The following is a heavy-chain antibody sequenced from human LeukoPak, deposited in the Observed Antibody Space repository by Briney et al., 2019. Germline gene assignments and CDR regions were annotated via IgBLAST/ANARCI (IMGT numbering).Heavy chain of an antibody. J-gene: IGHJ4*02. D-gene: IGHD6-19*01. CDR1: GFSLSDYN. Sequence: GGCLRLSCAASGFSLSDYNMHWVRQAPGKGLEWVSSISGSSTYIYYADSVKGRFTVSRDNAKNFLYLQLNSLRADDTAVYYCARGEWSTRGWYEGKSDCWGQGTLVTVSS. CDR2: ISGSSTYI. V-gene: IGHV3-21*01. CDR3: ARGEWSTRGWYEGKSDC.